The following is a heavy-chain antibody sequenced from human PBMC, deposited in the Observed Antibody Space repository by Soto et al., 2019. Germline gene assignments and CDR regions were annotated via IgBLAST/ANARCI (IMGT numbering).Heavy chain of an antibody. D-gene: IGHD3-9*01. CDR2: ISSIGST. CDR1: GGSISSGDYF. Sequence: QVQLQESGPGLVKPSQTLSLTCTVSGGSISSGDYFWSWIRQSPGKVLEWIGYISSIGSTYYNPSLKSRVSLSRDTSKTQFSLKLSSVTTTDTAVYYCARGLVIRPYYYLGMDVWGQGTTVTVSS. V-gene: IGHV4-30-4*01. CDR3: ARGLVIRPYYYLGMDV. J-gene: IGHJ6*02.